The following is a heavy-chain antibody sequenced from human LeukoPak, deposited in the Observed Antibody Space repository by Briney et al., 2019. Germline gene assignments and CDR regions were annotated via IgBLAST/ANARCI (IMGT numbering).Heavy chain of an antibody. J-gene: IGHJ4*02. CDR2: IWYDGSNK. D-gene: IGHD4-17*01. V-gene: IGHV3-33*01. Sequence: GRSLRLSCAASGFTFSSYGMHWVRQAPGKGLEWVAVIWYDGSNKYYADSVKGRFTISRDNSKNTLYLQMNSLRAEDTAVYSCARAYTVTAKFDYWGQGTLVTVSS. CDR3: ARAYTVTAKFDY. CDR1: GFTFSSYG.